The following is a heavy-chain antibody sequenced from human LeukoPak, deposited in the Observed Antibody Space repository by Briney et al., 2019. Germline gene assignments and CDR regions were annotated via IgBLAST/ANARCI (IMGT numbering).Heavy chain of an antibody. Sequence: PGGSLRLSCAASGFTFSSYSMNWIRQAPGEGLEWVSSIGFTGTYIYYADSVRGRFTISRDNAKNSLYLQMNSLRAEDTAVYYCARDLGGLPVAIPSWLDPWGQGTLVTVSS. CDR2: IGFTGTYI. CDR3: ARDLGGLPVAIPSWLDP. V-gene: IGHV3-21*01. CDR1: GFTFSSYS. J-gene: IGHJ5*02. D-gene: IGHD2-2*01.